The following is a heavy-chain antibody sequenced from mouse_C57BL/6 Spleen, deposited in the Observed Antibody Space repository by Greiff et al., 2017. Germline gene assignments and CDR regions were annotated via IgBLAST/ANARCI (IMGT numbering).Heavy chain of an antibody. V-gene: IGHV1-39*01. D-gene: IGHD1-1*01. Sequence: VQLKQSGPELVKPGASVKISCKASGYSFTDYNMNWVKRSNGKSLEWIGGINPNYGTTSYNQKFKGKATLTADQASSTAYMQLNSLTSEDSAVNYCTKSEHYGRSWDYWGQGTTLTVSS. CDR2: INPNYGTT. J-gene: IGHJ2*01. CDR1: GYSFTDYN. CDR3: TKSEHYGRSWDY.